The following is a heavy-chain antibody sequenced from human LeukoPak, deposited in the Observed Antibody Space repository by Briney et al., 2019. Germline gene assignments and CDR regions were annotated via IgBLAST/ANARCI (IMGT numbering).Heavy chain of an antibody. CDR1: GFTFSDYW. V-gene: IGHV3-7*01. CDR3: ASGLRTFDY. Sequence: GGSLRLSCAASGFTFSDYWINWVRQAPGKGLEWVANIKQDGSEKYFVDSVKGRFTISRDNAKNSLYLQMNSLRAEDTAVYYCASGLRTFDYWGQGTQVTVSS. D-gene: IGHD5-12*01. CDR2: IKQDGSEK. J-gene: IGHJ4*02.